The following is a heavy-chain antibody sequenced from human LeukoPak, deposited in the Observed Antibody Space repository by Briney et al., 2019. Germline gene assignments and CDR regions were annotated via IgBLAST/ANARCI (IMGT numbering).Heavy chain of an antibody. CDR3: ARRAPRLSKGIAVAGTRLDLDY. D-gene: IGHD6-19*01. CDR1: GGTFSSYA. Sequence: GASVKLSFKASGGTFSSYAISWVQQAPGQGLEWMGVIIPIFDTANYAQKYQGRVTITAAGATSTAYMELSSLRSEDTAMYYCARRAPRLSKGIAVAGTRLDLDYWGQGTLVTVSS. CDR2: IIPIFDTA. V-gene: IGHV1-69*13. J-gene: IGHJ4*02.